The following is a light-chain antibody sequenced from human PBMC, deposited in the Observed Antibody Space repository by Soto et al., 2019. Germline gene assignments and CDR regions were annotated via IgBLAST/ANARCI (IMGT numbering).Light chain of an antibody. CDR2: DAT. CDR1: QTISSS. Sequence: DIQMTQSPSTLSASVGDRVTITCRASQTISSSLAWYQHKPGKAPKLLIFDATTLQSGVPSRFSGSGFGTEFPLTITGLQPDDFTTYYCQQHNDYPPVTFGQGTKLEIK. V-gene: IGKV1-5*01. CDR3: QQHNDYPPVT. J-gene: IGKJ2*01.